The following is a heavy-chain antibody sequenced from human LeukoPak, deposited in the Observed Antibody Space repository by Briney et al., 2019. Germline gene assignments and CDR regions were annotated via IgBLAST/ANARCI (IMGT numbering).Heavy chain of an antibody. J-gene: IGHJ4*02. V-gene: IGHV1-8*03. D-gene: IGHD6-13*01. CDR3: ARGTYSSSWYNY. CDR1: GYTFTSYG. CDR2: MNPNSGNT. Sequence: GASVKVSCKASGYTFTSYGISWVRQAPGQGLEWMGWMNPNSGNTGYAQKFQGRVTITRNTSISTAYMELSSLRSEDTAVYYCARGTYSSSWYNYWSQGTLVTVSS.